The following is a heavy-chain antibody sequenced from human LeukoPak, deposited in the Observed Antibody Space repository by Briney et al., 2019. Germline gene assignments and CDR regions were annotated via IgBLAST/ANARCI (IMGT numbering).Heavy chain of an antibody. CDR3: ARDNIVVVPAASHYYYMDV. Sequence: ASVKVSCKASCYTFTSYGIRWARQVPGQGLEWMGWISAYNGNTNYAQKLQGRVTMTTDTSTSTAYMELRSLRSDDTAVYYCARDNIVVVPAASHYYYMDVWGKGTTVTVSS. CDR2: ISAYNGNT. CDR1: CYTFTSYG. D-gene: IGHD2-2*01. J-gene: IGHJ6*03. V-gene: IGHV1-18*01.